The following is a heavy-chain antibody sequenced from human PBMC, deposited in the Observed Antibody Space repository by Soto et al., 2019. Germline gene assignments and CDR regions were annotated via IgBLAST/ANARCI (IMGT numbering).Heavy chain of an antibody. CDR2: ISPKSTYR. CDR1: GFPFSDYY. CDR3: VRGGGGGLFEH. D-gene: IGHD2-21*01. Sequence: SGGSLRLSCPTSGFPFSDYYMSWIRQAPGKGLEWLSHISPKSTYRNYADSVKGRFTISRDNTKSSLFLQMNSLGAEDTAVYYCVRGGGGGLFEHWGQGVLVTVSS. V-gene: IGHV3-11*06. J-gene: IGHJ4*02.